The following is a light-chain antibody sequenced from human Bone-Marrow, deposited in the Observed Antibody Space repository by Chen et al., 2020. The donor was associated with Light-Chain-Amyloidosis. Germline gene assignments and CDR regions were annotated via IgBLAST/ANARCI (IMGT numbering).Light chain of an antibody. CDR3: MQALLTSFT. CDR1: QSLLHFNGYNY. Sequence: DTVLTQSQLSLPVTPGEPASISCRSSQSLLHFNGYNYLDWYLQKPGQSPQLLIYLGSNWAAGVPDRFSDSGAGTEFTLKISRVEAEDVGVNYSMQALLTSFTFGPGTKVDI. V-gene: IGKV2-28*01. CDR2: LGS. J-gene: IGKJ3*01.